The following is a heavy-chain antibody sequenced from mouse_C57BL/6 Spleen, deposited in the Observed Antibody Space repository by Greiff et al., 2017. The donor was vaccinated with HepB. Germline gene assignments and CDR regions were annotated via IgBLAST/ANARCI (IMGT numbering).Heavy chain of an antibody. J-gene: IGHJ1*03. V-gene: IGHV5-17*01. CDR2: ISSGSSTI. D-gene: IGHD3-3*01. CDR3: ARGDVWYFDV. Sequence: EVKLVESGGGLVKPGGSLKLSCAASGFTFSDYGMHWVRQAPEKGLEWVAYISSGSSTIYYADTVKGRFTISRDNAKNTLFLQMTSLRSEDTAMYYCARGDVWYFDVWGTGTTVTVSS. CDR1: GFTFSDYG.